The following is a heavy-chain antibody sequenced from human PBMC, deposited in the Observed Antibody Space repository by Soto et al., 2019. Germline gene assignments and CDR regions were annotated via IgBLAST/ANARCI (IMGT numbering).Heavy chain of an antibody. CDR3: HSGSYTADAFDI. D-gene: IGHD3-10*01. CDR1: GFTFSSYS. Sequence: PGGSLRLSCAASGFTFSSYSMNWVRQAPGKGLEWVSYISSSSSTIYYADSVKGRFTISRDNAKNSLYLQMNSLRAEDTAVYYCHSGSYTADAFDIWGQGTMVTVSS. CDR2: ISSSSSTI. V-gene: IGHV3-48*01. J-gene: IGHJ3*02.